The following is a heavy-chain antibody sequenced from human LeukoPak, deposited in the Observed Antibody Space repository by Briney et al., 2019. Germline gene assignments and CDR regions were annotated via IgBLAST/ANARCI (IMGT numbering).Heavy chain of an antibody. CDR2: IYPGDSDT. V-gene: IGHV5-51*01. Sequence: GESLKISCKGSGYSFTSYWIGWVRQMPGKGLEWMGIIYPGDSDTRYSPSFQSQVTISADKSISTAYLQWSSVKASDTAMYYCARTAAAPMNWFDPWGQGTLVTVSS. CDR1: GYSFTSYW. D-gene: IGHD6-13*01. J-gene: IGHJ5*02. CDR3: ARTAAAPMNWFDP.